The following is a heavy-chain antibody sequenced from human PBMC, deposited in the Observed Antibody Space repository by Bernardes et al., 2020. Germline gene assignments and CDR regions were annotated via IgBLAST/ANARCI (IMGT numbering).Heavy chain of an antibody. D-gene: IGHD1-26*01. Sequence: ASVKVSCKASGNTFIGDVVNCVRQAPGQRLEWMGWIKVYNGDIKYSQKLQGRVTITRDTSATSIYMEMKSLRSEDTAVYYCAREALVGDTDGLDVWGQGTTVTVSS. V-gene: IGHV1-3*01. J-gene: IGHJ6*02. CDR1: GNTFIGDV. CDR2: IKVYNGDI. CDR3: AREALVGDTDGLDV.